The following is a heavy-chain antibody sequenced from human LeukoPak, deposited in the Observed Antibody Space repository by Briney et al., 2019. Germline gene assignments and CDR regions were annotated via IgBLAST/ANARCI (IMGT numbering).Heavy chain of an antibody. CDR1: GFTISNAW. CDR3: AKDLGYCSGGSCYYFVF. J-gene: IGHJ4*02. CDR2: ISGSGAST. D-gene: IGHD2-15*01. V-gene: IGHV3-23*01. Sequence: GGSLRFSGAASGFTISNAWMSWVRQAPGKGLEWVSAISGSGASTYYAYSVNGRFTISRDNSKNTLYLQMNGRGAEDTAVYYCAKDLGYCSGGSCYYFVFWGESTLFSVSS.